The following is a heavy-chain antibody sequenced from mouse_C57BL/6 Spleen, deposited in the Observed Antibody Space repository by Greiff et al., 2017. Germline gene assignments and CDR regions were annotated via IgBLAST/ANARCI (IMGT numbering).Heavy chain of an antibody. CDR1: GFTFNTYA. CDR2: IRSKSSNYAT. D-gene: IGHD1-1*01. J-gene: IGHJ2*01. CDR3: VREGLTTVVPYFDY. Sequence: GGGLVQPKGSLKLSCAASGFTFNTYAMHWVRQAPGKGLEWVARIRSKSSNYATYYADSVKDRFTISRDDSQSMLYLQMNNLKTEDTAMYYCVREGLTTVVPYFDYWGQGTTLAVSS. V-gene: IGHV10-3*01.